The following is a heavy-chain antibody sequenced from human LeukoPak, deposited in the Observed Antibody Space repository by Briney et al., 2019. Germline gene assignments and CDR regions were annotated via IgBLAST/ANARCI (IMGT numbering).Heavy chain of an antibody. CDR2: MNPNSGNG. V-gene: IGHV1-8*03. J-gene: IGHJ5*01. CDR3: AREGFDF. CDR1: GGTFSSYA. Sequence: GASVKVSCKASGGTFSSYAISWVRQATGQGLEWMGWMNPNSGNGGYAQKFQGRVTITSDSSKSTAYMELSSLSSEDTAVYYCAREGFDFWGQGTLVTVSS.